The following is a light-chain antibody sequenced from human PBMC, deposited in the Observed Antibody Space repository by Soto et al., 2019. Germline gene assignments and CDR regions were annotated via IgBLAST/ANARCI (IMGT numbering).Light chain of an antibody. CDR1: QSVSSSY. J-gene: IGKJ1*01. CDR3: QQYGRSPRT. Sequence: EIVLTQSPVTLSLSPWERATLSCRASQSVSSSYLAWYQQKPGQAPRLLIYGASSRATGTPDRFSGSGSGTDFTLTISRLEPEDFAVYYCQQYGRSPRTFGQGTKVDIK. V-gene: IGKV3-20*01. CDR2: GAS.